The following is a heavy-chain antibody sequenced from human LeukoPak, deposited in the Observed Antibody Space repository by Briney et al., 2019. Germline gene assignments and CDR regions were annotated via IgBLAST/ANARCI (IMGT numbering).Heavy chain of an antibody. Sequence: SETLSLTCTVSGGSISSYYWSWIRQPPGKGLEWIGYIYYSGSTNYNPSLKSRVTISVDTSKNRFSLKLSSVTAADTAVYYCAREGAHDFWSGYFDYWGQGTLVTVSS. CDR3: AREGAHDFWSGYFDY. D-gene: IGHD3-3*01. V-gene: IGHV4-59*01. J-gene: IGHJ4*02. CDR2: IYYSGST. CDR1: GGSISSYY.